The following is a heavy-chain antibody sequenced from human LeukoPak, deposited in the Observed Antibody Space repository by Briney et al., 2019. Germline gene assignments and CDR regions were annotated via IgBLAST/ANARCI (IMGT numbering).Heavy chain of an antibody. J-gene: IGHJ4*02. D-gene: IGHD1-1*01. CDR3: ARADSGKNYNYYLDY. Sequence: ERSLRLSCAASGFTFSRYAMHWVRQAPGKGLEWVAVISSDGGKTYYPDSVKGRFTISRDNSKNTLNLQMNSLRPEDTAVYYCARADSGKNYNYYLDYWGQGTLVTVSS. CDR2: ISSDGGKT. V-gene: IGHV3-30*04. CDR1: GFTFSRYA.